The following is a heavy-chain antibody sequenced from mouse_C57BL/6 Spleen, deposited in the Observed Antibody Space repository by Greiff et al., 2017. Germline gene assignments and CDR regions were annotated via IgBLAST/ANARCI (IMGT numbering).Heavy chain of an antibody. CDR2: ISNGGGST. CDR1: GFTFSDYY. V-gene: IGHV5-12*01. Sequence: EVKVVESGGGLVQPGGSLKLSCAASGFTFSDYYMYWVRQTPEKRLEWVAYISNGGGSTYYPDTVKGRFTISRDNAKNTLYLQMSRLKSENTAMYYGARTTVVSYWYFDVWGTGTTVTVSS. CDR3: ARTTVVSYWYFDV. D-gene: IGHD1-1*01. J-gene: IGHJ1*03.